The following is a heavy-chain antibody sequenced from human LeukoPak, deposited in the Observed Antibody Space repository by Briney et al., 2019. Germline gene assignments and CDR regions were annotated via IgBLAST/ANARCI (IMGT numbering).Heavy chain of an antibody. J-gene: IGHJ6*03. Sequence: SETLSLTCTVSGGSISSYYWSWIRQPPGKGLEWIGYIYTSGSTNYNPSLKSRVTISVDTSKNQFSLKLSSVTAADTAVYYCARDQGYSGYDFNYYYYMDVWGKGTTVTVSS. V-gene: IGHV4-4*09. CDR3: ARDQGYSGYDFNYYYYMDV. D-gene: IGHD5-12*01. CDR2: IYTSGST. CDR1: GGSISSYY.